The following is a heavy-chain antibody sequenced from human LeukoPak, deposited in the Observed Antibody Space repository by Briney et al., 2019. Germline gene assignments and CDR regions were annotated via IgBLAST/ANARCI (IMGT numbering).Heavy chain of an antibody. CDR1: GFTFSSYA. D-gene: IGHD6-13*01. J-gene: IGHJ6*02. Sequence: QPGRSLRLSCAASGFTFSSYAMHWVRQAPGKGLEWVAVISYDGSNKYYADSVKGRFTISRDNSKNTLYLQMNGLRAEDTAVYYCARARQDWQQLVLDIYYGMDVWGQGTTVTVSS. CDR3: ARARQDWQQLVLDIYYGMDV. CDR2: ISYDGSNK. V-gene: IGHV3-30-3*01.